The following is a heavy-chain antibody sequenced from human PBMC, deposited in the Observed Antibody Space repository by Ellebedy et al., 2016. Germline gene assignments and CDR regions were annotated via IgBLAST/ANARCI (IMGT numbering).Heavy chain of an antibody. V-gene: IGHV3-13*01. D-gene: IGHD3-16*01. CDR1: GFTFSRYD. J-gene: IGHJ4*02. CDR3: ARGGGPELDY. Sequence: GESLKISXAASGFTFSRYDMYWVRQATGKSLEWVSTFAVDGETYYADSVKGRFTISRDNAKNSLDLQMNSLRAEDTAVYYCARGGGPELDYWGQGTLVTVSS. CDR2: FAVDGET.